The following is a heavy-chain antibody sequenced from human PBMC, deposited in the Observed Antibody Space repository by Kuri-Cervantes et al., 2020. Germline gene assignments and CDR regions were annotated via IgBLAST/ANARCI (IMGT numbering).Heavy chain of an antibody. CDR1: SGSVSSGSYY. Sequence: SETLSLTCTVSSGSVSSGSYYWSWIRQPPGKGLEWVGYIYYSGSTNYNPSLKSRVPISVDTSKNQFSLKLSSVTAEDTAVYCCARGNVKAPADGMDVWGQGTTVTVSS. CDR3: ARGNVKAPADGMDV. D-gene: IGHD3-16*01. V-gene: IGHV4-61*01. J-gene: IGHJ6*02. CDR2: IYYSGST.